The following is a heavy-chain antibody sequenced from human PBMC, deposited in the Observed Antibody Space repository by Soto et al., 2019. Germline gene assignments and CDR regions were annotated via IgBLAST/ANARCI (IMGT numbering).Heavy chain of an antibody. V-gene: IGHV1-69*08. CDR3: ARDRGYYDILTGLSDCYGMDV. J-gene: IGHJ6*02. Sequence: QVQLVQSGAEVKKPGSSVKVSCKASGGTFSSYTISWVRQAPGQGLEAMGRIIPILGIANYAQKFQGRVTITADKSTSTAYMGLSSLRSEDTAVYYCARDRGYYDILTGLSDCYGMDVWGQGTTVTVSS. CDR1: GGTFSSYT. D-gene: IGHD3-9*01. CDR2: IIPILGIA.